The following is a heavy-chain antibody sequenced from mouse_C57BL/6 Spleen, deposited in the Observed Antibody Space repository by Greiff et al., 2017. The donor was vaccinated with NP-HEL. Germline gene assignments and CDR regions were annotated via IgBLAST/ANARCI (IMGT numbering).Heavy chain of an antibody. V-gene: IGHV1-82*01. Sequence: VQLQQSGPELVKPGASVKISCKASGYAFSSSWMNWVKQRPGKGLEWIGRIYPGDGDTNYIGKFKGKATLTADKSSSTAYMQLSSLTSEDSAVYFWARSTAQATMAYWGQGTLVTVSA. CDR3: ARSTAQATMAY. CDR2: IYPGDGDT. D-gene: IGHD3-2*02. CDR1: GYAFSSSW. J-gene: IGHJ3*01.